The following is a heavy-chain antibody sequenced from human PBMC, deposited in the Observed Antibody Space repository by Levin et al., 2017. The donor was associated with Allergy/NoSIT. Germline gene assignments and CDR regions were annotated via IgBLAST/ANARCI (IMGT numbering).Heavy chain of an antibody. J-gene: IGHJ4*02. D-gene: IGHD3-10*01. V-gene: IGHV3-23*01. Sequence: GGSLRLSCAASGFTFSSSAMSWVRQAPGKGLEWVSSISASGGRTYHADPVKGRFTISRDNPKNTLYLQMNSLRAEDTAVYYCAKVGHFGPYFDYWGQGTLVTVSS. CDR2: ISASGGRT. CDR3: AKVGHFGPYFDY. CDR1: GFTFSSSA.